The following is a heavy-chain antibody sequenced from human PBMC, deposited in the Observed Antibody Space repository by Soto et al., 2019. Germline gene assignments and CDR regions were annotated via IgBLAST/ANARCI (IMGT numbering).Heavy chain of an antibody. J-gene: IGHJ4*02. CDR1: GFTFSSYG. D-gene: IGHD3-22*01. V-gene: IGHV3-30*18. CDR2: ISYDGSNK. CDR3: AKGRIGEIVVVTIFDY. Sequence: GGSLRLSCAASGFTFSSYGMHWVRQAPGKGLEWVAVISYDGSNKYYADSVKGRFTISRDNFKNTLYLQMNSLRAEDTAVYYCAKGRIGEIVVVTIFDYWGQGTLVTVSS.